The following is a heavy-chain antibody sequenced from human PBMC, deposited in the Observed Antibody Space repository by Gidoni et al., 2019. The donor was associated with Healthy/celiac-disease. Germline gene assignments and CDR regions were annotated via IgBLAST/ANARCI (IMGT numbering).Heavy chain of an antibody. CDR1: GYTLTELS. CDR3: ATDLVTVTTALGSFFDY. J-gene: IGHJ4*02. D-gene: IGHD4-17*01. V-gene: IGHV1-24*01. Sequence: QVQMVQSGAEVKKPGASVKVSCKVSGYTLTELSMNWVRQAPGKGLEWRGGFDPEDGETIYAQKFQGRVTMTEDTSTDTAYMELSSLRSEDTAVYYCATDLVTVTTALGSFFDYWGQGTLVTVSS. CDR2: FDPEDGET.